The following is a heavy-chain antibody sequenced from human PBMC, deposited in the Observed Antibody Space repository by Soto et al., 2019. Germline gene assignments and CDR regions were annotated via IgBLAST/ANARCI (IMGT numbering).Heavy chain of an antibody. CDR2: IYPGDSDT. J-gene: IGHJ3*02. D-gene: IGHD6-13*01. Sequence: GESLKISCKGSGYSFTSYWIGWVRQMPGKGLEWMGIIYPGDSDTRYSPSFQGQVTISADKSISTAYLQWSSLKASDTAMYYCARNWYSSSWYPDAFDIWGQGTMVTVSS. CDR1: GYSFTSYW. CDR3: ARNWYSSSWYPDAFDI. V-gene: IGHV5-51*01.